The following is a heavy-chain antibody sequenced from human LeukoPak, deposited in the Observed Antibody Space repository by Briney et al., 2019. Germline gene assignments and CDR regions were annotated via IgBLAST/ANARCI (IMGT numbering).Heavy chain of an antibody. CDR1: GYTFTGYD. J-gene: IGHJ4*02. CDR3: ARALSGCVLCFDY. Sequence: ASVKVSCKASGYTFTGYDINWVRQATGQGLEWMGWMSPNSGNTGYAQKFQGRVTMTRDTSISTAYMELSTLSSEDTAVYYCARALSGCVLCFDYWGQGSLVTVSS. D-gene: IGHD6-19*01. V-gene: IGHV1-8*01. CDR2: MSPNSGNT.